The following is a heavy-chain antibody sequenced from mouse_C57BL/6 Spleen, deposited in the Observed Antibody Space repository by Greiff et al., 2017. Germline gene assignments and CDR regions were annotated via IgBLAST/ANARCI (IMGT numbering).Heavy chain of an antibody. CDR2: IDPSDSYT. D-gene: IGHD4-1*01. CDR3: ARELGLRYFDV. Sequence: QVQLQQPGAELVKPGASVKLSCKASGYTFTSYWMQWVKQRPGQGLEWIGEIDPSDSYTNYNQKFKGKATLTVDTSSSTAYMQLSSLTSEDSAVYYCARELGLRYFDVWGTGTTVTVSS. CDR1: GYTFTSYW. V-gene: IGHV1-50*01. J-gene: IGHJ1*03.